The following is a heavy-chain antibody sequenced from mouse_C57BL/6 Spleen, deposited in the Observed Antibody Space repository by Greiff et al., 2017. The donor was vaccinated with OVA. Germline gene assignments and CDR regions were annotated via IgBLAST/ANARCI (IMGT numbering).Heavy chain of an antibody. CDR3: AQDGGLPFAY. CDR2: IHPNSGST. V-gene: IGHV1-64*01. D-gene: IGHD2-4*01. Sequence: QVQLQQPGAELVKPGASVKLSCKASGYTFTSYWMHWVKQRPGQGLEWIGMIHPNSGSTKYNEKFKSKATLTVDKSSSTAYMQLSSLTSEDSAVYYCAQDGGLPFAYWGQGTLVTVSA. CDR1: GYTFTSYW. J-gene: IGHJ3*01.